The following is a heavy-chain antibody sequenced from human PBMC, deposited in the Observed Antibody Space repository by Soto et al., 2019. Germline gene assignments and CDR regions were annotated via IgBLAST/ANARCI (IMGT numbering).Heavy chain of an antibody. CDR3: ARGQAVAVDYYYMDV. CDR1: GFTFSSYG. V-gene: IGHV3-33*01. D-gene: IGHD6-19*01. J-gene: IGHJ6*03. Sequence: GGSLRLSCAASGFTFSSYGMHWVRQAPGKGLEWVAVIWYDGSNKYYADSVKGRFTISRDNSKNTLYLQMNSLRAEDTAVYYCARGQAVAVDYYYMDVWGKGTTVTVSS. CDR2: IWYDGSNK.